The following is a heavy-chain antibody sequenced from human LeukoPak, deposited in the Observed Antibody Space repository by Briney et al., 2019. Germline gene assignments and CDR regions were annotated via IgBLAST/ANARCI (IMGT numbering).Heavy chain of an antibody. D-gene: IGHD3-22*01. CDR3: ARLGDRYYYDSSWDY. V-gene: IGHV4-39*01. Sequence: SETLSLTCTVSGGSISSSFYYWGWIRQPPGKGLEWIGTIYYSGSTYYNPSLKSRVTISVDTSKNQFSLKLSSVTAADTAVYYCARLGDRYYYDSSWDYWGQGTLVTVSS. CDR2: IYYSGST. CDR1: GGSISSSFYY. J-gene: IGHJ4*02.